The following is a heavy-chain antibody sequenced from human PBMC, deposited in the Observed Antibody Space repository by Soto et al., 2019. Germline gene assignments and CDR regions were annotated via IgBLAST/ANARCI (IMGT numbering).Heavy chain of an antibody. Sequence: QVQLVQSGAEVKKPGASVKVSCKSSGYTFTFYGISWVRQVPGQGLEWMGWISAYNGNTNYAQKFQGRVTMTTDTSTSTAYMDLRGLRSDDTAVYYCARVLVPATKLPRWFDPWGQGTLVTVSS. D-gene: IGHD2-15*01. CDR2: ISAYNGNT. J-gene: IGHJ5*02. CDR3: ARVLVPATKLPRWFDP. CDR1: GYTFTFYG. V-gene: IGHV1-18*01.